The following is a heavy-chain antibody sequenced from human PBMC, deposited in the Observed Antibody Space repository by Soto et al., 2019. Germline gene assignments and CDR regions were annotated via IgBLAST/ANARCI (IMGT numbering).Heavy chain of an antibody. D-gene: IGHD3-10*01. V-gene: IGHV4-4*07. J-gene: IGHJ6*02. CDR1: GGSISSYY. Sequence: SETRSLTCTVSGGSISSYYWSWIRQPAGKGLEWIGRIYTSGSTNYNPSLKSRVTMSVDTSKNQFSLKLSSVTAADTAVYYCARDSGGEPLYYYGMDVWGQGTTVTVSS. CDR2: IYTSGST. CDR3: ARDSGGEPLYYYGMDV.